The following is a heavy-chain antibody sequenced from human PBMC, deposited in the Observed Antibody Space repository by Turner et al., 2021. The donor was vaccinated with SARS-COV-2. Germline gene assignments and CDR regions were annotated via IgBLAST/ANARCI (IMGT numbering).Heavy chain of an antibody. CDR2: KKEDGREK. V-gene: IGHV3-7*01. CDR1: GLTFRSYW. D-gene: IGHD2-15*01. J-gene: IGHJ4*02. CDR3: ASRAANVNTWRYLDY. Sequence: EVQLVESGGGLVQPGGSLRLSCAASGLTFRSYWMTWVRQAPGKGLEWVANKKEDGREKHYGESMKGRFTISRDNAKNSLYLEMNSLRAEDTALYYCASRAANVNTWRYLDYWGQGTLVTVSS.